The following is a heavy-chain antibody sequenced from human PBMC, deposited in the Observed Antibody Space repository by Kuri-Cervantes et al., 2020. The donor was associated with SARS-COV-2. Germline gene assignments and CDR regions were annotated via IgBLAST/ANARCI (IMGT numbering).Heavy chain of an antibody. D-gene: IGHD5-18*01. V-gene: IGHV3-23*01. CDR3: AKERGYGNEYVDY. J-gene: IGHJ4*02. Sequence: GGSLRLSCAASGFTFSSYWMSWVRQAPGKGLEWVSSISGSGISTDYADSVKGRFTISRDNSKNTLYLQMNSLRADETAVYYCAKERGYGNEYVDYWGQGTLVTVSS. CDR1: GFTFSSYW. CDR2: ISGSGIST.